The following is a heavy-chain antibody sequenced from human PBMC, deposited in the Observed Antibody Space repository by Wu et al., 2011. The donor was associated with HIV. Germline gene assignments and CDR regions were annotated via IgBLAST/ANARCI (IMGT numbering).Heavy chain of an antibody. CDR3: ATLGDYGEVDY. D-gene: IGHD4-17*01. J-gene: IGHJ4*02. Sequence: QVQLVQSGAEVRKPGSSVKVSCKVSGGTFSNYAISWVRQAPGQGLEWMGRNIPFLEKPKYAQTFQGRISIIADESTSTAYMELSNLRSEDAAVYYCATLGDYGEVDYWGQGTLVIVSS. CDR1: GGTFSNYA. CDR2: NIPFLEKP. V-gene: IGHV1-69*18.